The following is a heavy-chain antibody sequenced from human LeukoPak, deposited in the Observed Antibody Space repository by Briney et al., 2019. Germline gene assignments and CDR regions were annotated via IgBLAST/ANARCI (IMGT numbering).Heavy chain of an antibody. CDR3: AREDYGDSIDY. V-gene: IGHV4-59*01. D-gene: IGHD4-17*01. CDR1: GGSISSYY. CDR2: MYNSGST. J-gene: IGHJ4*02. Sequence: SETLSLTCTVSGGSISSYYWSWIRQPPGKGLEWIGYMYNSGSTNYNPSLKSRVTISVDTSKNQFSLKLSSVTAADTAVYYCAREDYGDSIDYWGQGTLVTVSS.